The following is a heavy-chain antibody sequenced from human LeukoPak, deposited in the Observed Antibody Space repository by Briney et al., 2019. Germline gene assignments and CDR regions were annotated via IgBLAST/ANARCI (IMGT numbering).Heavy chain of an antibody. D-gene: IGHD2-2*01. CDR3: AREACSSTSCFPYSDY. Sequence: ASVKVSCKASGYTFTGYYMHWVRQAPGQGLEWMGWINHNSGGTNYAQKFQGRVTMTRDTSISTAYMELSRLRSDDTAVYYCAREACSSTSCFPYSDYWGQGTLVTVSS. CDR2: INHNSGGT. J-gene: IGHJ4*02. V-gene: IGHV1-2*02. CDR1: GYTFTGYY.